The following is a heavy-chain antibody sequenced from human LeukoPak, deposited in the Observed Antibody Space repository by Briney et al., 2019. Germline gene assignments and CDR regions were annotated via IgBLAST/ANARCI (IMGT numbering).Heavy chain of an antibody. J-gene: IGHJ4*02. V-gene: IGHV3-21*01. Sequence: TSGGSLRLSCAASGFTFSSYSMNWVRQAPGKGLEWVSSISSSSSYIYYADSVKGRFTISRDNAKNSLYLQMNSLRAEDTAVYYCAREGVLLWFGEYFDYWGQGTLVTVSS. CDR1: GFTFSSYS. CDR2: ISSSSSYI. CDR3: AREGVLLWFGEYFDY. D-gene: IGHD3-10*01.